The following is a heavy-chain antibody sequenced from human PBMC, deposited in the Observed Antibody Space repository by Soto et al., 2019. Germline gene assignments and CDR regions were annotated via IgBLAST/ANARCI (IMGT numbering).Heavy chain of an antibody. V-gene: IGHV3-21*01. CDR1: GFTFSSYS. Sequence: EVQLLESGGGLVNPGGSLRLSCAASGFTFSSYSMDWVRQAPGKGLEWVSSINPNSRYMFYADSVRGRFTILRDYAKNSLHLQMNGLGGENTGVSYCARNETRMTGDGFDIWGQGTLVTVSS. J-gene: IGHJ3*02. CDR2: INPNSRYM. D-gene: IGHD7-27*01. CDR3: ARNETRMTGDGFDI.